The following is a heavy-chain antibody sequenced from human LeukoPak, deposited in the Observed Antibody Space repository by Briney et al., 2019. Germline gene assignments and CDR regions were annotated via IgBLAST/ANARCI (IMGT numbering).Heavy chain of an antibody. J-gene: IGHJ5*02. CDR3: ARGQYYDFWSGYEYNWFDP. CDR1: GFTVSSNY. CDR2: IYSGAST. V-gene: IGHV3-66*02. D-gene: IGHD3-3*01. Sequence: PGGSLRLSCAASGFTVSSNYMSWVRQAPGKGLEGVSVIYSGASTYYADSVKGRFTISRDNSKNTLYLQMNSLRAEDTAVYYCARGQYYDFWSGYEYNWFDPWGQGTLVSVSS.